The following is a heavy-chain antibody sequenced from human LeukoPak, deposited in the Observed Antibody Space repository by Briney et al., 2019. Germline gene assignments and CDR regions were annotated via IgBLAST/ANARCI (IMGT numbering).Heavy chain of an antibody. D-gene: IGHD3-3*01. J-gene: IGHJ4*02. CDR1: GYTFTSYG. Sequence: GASVTVSFKASGYTFTSYGISWVRQAPGQGLEWMGWISAYNGNTNYAQKLQGRVTMTTDTSTSIAYMELRSLRSDDTAVYYCALSLRFLEWLSLNFDYWGQGTLVTVSS. CDR2: ISAYNGNT. V-gene: IGHV1-18*01. CDR3: ALSLRFLEWLSLNFDY.